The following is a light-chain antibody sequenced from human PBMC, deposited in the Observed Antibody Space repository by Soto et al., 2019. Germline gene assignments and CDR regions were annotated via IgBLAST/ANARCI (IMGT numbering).Light chain of an antibody. CDR2: DVS. CDR1: SSDIGVYKY. V-gene: IGLV2-14*03. Sequence: QSALTQPASVSGSPGQSITISCTGTSSDIGVYKYVSWYQHHPGKAPKLIIYDVSSRPSGVSNRFSGSKSGNTASLTISGLQAEDEDYYYCNAYTNSHLVFGGGTKVTVL. CDR3: NAYTNSHLV. J-gene: IGLJ2*01.